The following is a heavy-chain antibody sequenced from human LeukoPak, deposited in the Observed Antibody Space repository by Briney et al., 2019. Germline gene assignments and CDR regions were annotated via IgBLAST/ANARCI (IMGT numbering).Heavy chain of an antibody. D-gene: IGHD2-21*02. Sequence: GGSLRLSCAVSGFTFRNYGMSWVRQAPGKGLEWVSAISGSGDSTYYTDAVKGRFTISRDNDKNTLYLQMSSLRDEDTAIYYCAKGHGDWYFYYFDYWGQGTLVTVSS. J-gene: IGHJ4*02. CDR1: GFTFRNYG. CDR3: AKGHGDWYFYYFDY. V-gene: IGHV3-23*01. CDR2: ISGSGDST.